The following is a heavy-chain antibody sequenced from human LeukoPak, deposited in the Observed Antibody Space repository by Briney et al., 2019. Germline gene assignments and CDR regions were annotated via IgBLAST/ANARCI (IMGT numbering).Heavy chain of an antibody. J-gene: IGHJ5*02. CDR2: IYYSGSP. CDR3: ARVRPYDFWSGPKGANWFDP. D-gene: IGHD3-3*01. CDR1: GGSISSGGYY. V-gene: IGHV4-31*03. Sequence: ASQTLSLTCTVSGGSISSGGYYWSWIRQHPGKGLEWIGYIYYSGSPYYNPSLESRVTISVDTSKNQFSLKLSSVTAADTAVYYCARVRPYDFWSGPKGANWFDPWGQGTLVTVSS.